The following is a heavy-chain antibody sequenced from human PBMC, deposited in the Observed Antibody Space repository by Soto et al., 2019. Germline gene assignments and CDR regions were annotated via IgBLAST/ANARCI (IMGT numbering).Heavy chain of an antibody. CDR3: ARGWRPDLFVVVVESGLYYFDS. CDR2: INHSGST. D-gene: IGHD2-15*01. V-gene: IGHV4-34*01. Sequence: QVQLQQWGAGLLKPSETLSLTCADYGGSFSGYYWSWIRQPPGKGLEWIGEINHSGSTNYNPSLKSRFTISVDTSKNIFSRKLGFVPAAETAVYYCARGWRPDLFVVVVESGLYYFDSWGKGTLVTVSS. J-gene: IGHJ4*02. CDR1: GGSFSGYY.